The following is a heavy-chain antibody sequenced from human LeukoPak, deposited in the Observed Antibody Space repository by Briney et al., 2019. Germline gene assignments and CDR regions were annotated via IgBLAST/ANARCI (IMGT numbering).Heavy chain of an antibody. CDR3: AKGVLYGSGSYYKPLDY. CDR2: ISWNSGSI. V-gene: IGHV3-9*01. CDR1: GFIFDDYA. J-gene: IGHJ4*02. Sequence: PGGSLRLSCAASGFIFDDYAMHWVRQAPGKGLEWVSGISWNSGSIGYADSVKGRFTISRDNAKNSLYLQMNSLRAEDTALYYCAKGVLYGSGSYYKPLDYWGQGTLVTVSS. D-gene: IGHD3-10*01.